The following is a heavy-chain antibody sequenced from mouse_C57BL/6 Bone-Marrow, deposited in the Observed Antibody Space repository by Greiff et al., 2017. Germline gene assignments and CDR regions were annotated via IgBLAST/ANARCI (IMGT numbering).Heavy chain of an antibody. CDR1: GYTFTGYW. CDR3: SRWGYAMDY. V-gene: IGHV1-9*01. J-gene: IGHJ4*01. Sequence: QVQLQQSGAELMKPGASVKLSCKATGYTFTGYWIEWVKQRPGHGLEWIGEILPGSGSTNYNEKFKGKATLTADTSSNTAYMQRSSLTTEDSAVYYCSRWGYAMDYGGQGPSDTASS. CDR2: ILPGSGST.